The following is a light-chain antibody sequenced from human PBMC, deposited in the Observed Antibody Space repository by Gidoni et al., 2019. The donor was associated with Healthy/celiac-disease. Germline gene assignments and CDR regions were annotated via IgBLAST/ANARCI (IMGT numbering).Light chain of an antibody. J-gene: IGKJ4*01. Sequence: EIVMTQSPATLSVSPGERATLSCRASQSVSSNLAWYQQKPGQAPRLLIYGASTRATGIPARFSGSGSGTEFTLTISSLQSEDFAVYYCQQYNNWLNTFGRGTKVEIK. CDR1: QSVSSN. CDR2: GAS. V-gene: IGKV3-15*01. CDR3: QQYNNWLNT.